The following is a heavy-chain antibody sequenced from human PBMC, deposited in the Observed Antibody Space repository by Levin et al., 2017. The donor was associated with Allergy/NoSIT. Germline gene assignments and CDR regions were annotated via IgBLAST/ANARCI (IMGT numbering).Heavy chain of an antibody. CDR1: GGSISSGGYS. J-gene: IGHJ3*02. Sequence: SETLSLTCAVSGGSISSGGYSWSWIRQPPGKGLEWIGYIYHSESTYYNPSLKSRVTISVDRSKNQFSLKLSSVTAADTAVYYCARSSGGGAFDSWGQGTMVTVSS. D-gene: IGHD1-26*01. V-gene: IGHV4-30-2*01. CDR2: IYHSEST. CDR3: ARSSGGGAFDS.